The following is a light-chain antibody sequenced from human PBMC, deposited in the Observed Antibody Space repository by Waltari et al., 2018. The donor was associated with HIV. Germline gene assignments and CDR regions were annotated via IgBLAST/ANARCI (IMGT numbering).Light chain of an antibody. Sequence: SFVLTQPPSVSAAPGQTARITCGASDIGSKGVNWYQQRPGQAPALVVFDDSDRPSGIPERFSGSNSGNTATLTISRVEAGDEADYYCHVWDYSRDVVFGGGTRLTVL. CDR1: DIGSKG. J-gene: IGLJ2*01. CDR2: DDS. V-gene: IGLV3-21*02. CDR3: HVWDYSRDVV.